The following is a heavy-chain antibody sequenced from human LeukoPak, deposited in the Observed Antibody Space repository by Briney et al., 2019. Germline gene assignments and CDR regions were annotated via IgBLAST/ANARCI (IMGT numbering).Heavy chain of an antibody. CDR2: IYPGDYDT. D-gene: IGHD2-15*01. V-gene: IGHV5-51*01. CDR3: AGRLSGYCSSVSCPGAFDI. CDR1: GYRFTDYW. Sequence: GESLKISCKGSGYRFTDYWIGWVRQMPGKGLEWMGIIYPGDYDTRYSTSFQGQVTILVDKSISTAYLQWSRLKASDTAMFYCAGRLSGYCSSVSCPGAFDIWGQGTMVTVSS. J-gene: IGHJ3*02.